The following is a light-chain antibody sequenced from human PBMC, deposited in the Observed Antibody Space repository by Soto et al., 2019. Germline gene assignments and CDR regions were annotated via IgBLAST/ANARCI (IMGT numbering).Light chain of an antibody. V-gene: IGKV1-39*01. CDR1: QSISSY. Sequence: DIQMTQSPSSLSASVGDRVTITCRASQSISSYLNWYQQKPGKAPKLLIYAASSLQSGVPSRFSGSGSGTDFTLTISSLQPEDFATYYCQQSYSTTWTFGQGTKGGFK. CDR2: AAS. CDR3: QQSYSTTWT. J-gene: IGKJ1*01.